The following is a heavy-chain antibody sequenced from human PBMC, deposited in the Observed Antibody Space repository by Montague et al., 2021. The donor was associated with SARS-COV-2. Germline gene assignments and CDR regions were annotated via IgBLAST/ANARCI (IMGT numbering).Heavy chain of an antibody. V-gene: IGHV4-4*02. J-gene: IGHJ4*02. CDR3: ASRGAGWFGSNPERFDY. D-gene: IGHD3-10*01. CDR2: IYDSGST. Sequence: SETLSLTCTVSGGSISSSNWWRWVRQPPEKGLEWMGEIYDSGSTXXNPXXXSRVTISVDKSKNQFSLQLSSVTAADTAVDYCASRGAGWFGSNPERFDYWGQGTLVTVSS. CDR1: GGSISSSNW.